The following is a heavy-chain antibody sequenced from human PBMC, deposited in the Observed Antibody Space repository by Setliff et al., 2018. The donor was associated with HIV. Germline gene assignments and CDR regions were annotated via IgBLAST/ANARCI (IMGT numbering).Heavy chain of an antibody. CDR3: ARDWNYFGSGTNAFDI. J-gene: IGHJ3*02. CDR1: GFTFGNAW. D-gene: IGHD3-10*01. CDR2: IKSKSDGGTE. Sequence: GGSLRLSCAASGFTFGNAWMNWVRQAPGKGLEWVGRIKSKSDGGTEDYAAPVIGRFTISREDSDNMLYLQMNSLRTEDTGVYYCARDWNYFGSGTNAFDIWGQGTMVTVSS. V-gene: IGHV3-15*01.